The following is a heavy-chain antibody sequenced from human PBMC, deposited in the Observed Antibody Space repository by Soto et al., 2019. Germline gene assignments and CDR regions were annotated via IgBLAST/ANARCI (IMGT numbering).Heavy chain of an antibody. Sequence: QVQLVQSGAEVKKPGSSVKVSCKASGGTFSSYAISWVRQAPGPGLEWMGGIIPIFGTANYAQKFQGRVTITADDSTSTAYMELSSLRSEDTAVYYCARDLVVVVPAAIRDDAFDIWGQGTMVTVSS. V-gene: IGHV1-69*01. J-gene: IGHJ3*02. CDR2: IIPIFGTA. CDR1: GGTFSSYA. D-gene: IGHD2-2*02. CDR3: ARDLVVVVPAAIRDDAFDI.